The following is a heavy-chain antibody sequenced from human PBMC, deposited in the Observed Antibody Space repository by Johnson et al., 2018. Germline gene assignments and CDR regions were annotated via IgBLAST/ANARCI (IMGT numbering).Heavy chain of an antibody. CDR3: ARVTVGEDALQI. J-gene: IGHJ3*02. CDR1: GYTFSSFH. D-gene: IGHD1-20*01. V-gene: IGHV1-46*01. CDR2: INTNAGNT. Sequence: QVQLVQSGAEVKKPGASVKVSCKASGYTFSSFHMHWVRQAPGQGLEWLGIINTNAGNTDSAQKSQGRVTMTRDTPTSTVYMELSSLTSEDTAVYYCARVTVGEDALQIWGQGTMVTVSS.